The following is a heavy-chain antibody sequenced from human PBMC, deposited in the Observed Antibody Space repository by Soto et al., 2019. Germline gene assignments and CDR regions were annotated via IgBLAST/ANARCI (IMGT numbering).Heavy chain of an antibody. V-gene: IGHV3-21*01. CDR2: ISSSSSYI. D-gene: IGHD2-2*01. CDR3: ARDHYCSSTSCYRDDAFDI. Sequence: GGSLRLSCAASGFTFSSYSMNWVRQAPGKGLEWVSSISSSSSYIYYADSVKGRFTISRDNAKNSLYLQMNSLRAEDTAVYYCARDHYCSSTSCYRDDAFDIWGQGTMVTVSS. J-gene: IGHJ3*02. CDR1: GFTFSSYS.